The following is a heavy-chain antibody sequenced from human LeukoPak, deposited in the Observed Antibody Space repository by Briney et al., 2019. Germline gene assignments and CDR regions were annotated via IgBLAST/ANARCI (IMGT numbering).Heavy chain of an antibody. CDR1: GFTFSSYE. D-gene: IGHD3-22*01. CDR3: ARAYYDSSGAFDY. J-gene: IGHJ4*02. CDR2: ISYDGSNK. V-gene: IGHV3-30*04. Sequence: GGSLRLSCAASGFTFSSYEMHWVRQAPGKGLEWVAAISYDGSNKFYADSVKGRFTISRDNSKNTLYLQTNSLRAEDTAVYSCARAYYDSSGAFDYWGQGTLVTVSS.